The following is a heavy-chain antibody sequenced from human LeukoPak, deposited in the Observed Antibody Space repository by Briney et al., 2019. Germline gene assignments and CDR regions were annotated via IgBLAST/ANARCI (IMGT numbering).Heavy chain of an antibody. CDR2: IIPIFGTT. D-gene: IGHD6-13*01. CDR3: ARVVGLTGYSSSWYSGYYYYMDV. J-gene: IGHJ6*03. V-gene: IGHV1-69*06. Sequence: SVKVSCKASGGTFSSYAISWVRQAPGQGLEWMGGIIPIFGTTNYAQKFQDRVTITAVKSTSTAYMELSSLRSEDTAVYYCARVVGLTGYSSSWYSGYYYYMDVWGKGTTVTVSS. CDR1: GGTFSSYA.